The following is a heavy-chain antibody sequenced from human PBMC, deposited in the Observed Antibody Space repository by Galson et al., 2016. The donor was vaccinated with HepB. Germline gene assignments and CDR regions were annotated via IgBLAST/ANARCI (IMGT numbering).Heavy chain of an antibody. V-gene: IGHV4-4*02. J-gene: IGHJ4*02. D-gene: IGHD1-14*01. Sequence: ETLSLTCAVSGVSISSSDWWSWVRQPPGQGLEWIGQIFHSGRVNYTPSLASRVTISVDTSKNLFSLRLSSVTAADTAVYYWVRDTGDFLPYFDCWGQGTLVTVSS. CDR3: VRDTGDFLPYFDC. CDR1: GVSISSSDW. CDR2: IFHSGRV.